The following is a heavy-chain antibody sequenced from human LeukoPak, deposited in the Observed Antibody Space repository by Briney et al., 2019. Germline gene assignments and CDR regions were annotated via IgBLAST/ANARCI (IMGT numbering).Heavy chain of an antibody. CDR2: ISYDGNNI. V-gene: IGHV3-30-3*01. CDR1: GFTFSNYA. J-gene: IGHJ4*02. Sequence: QTGGSLRLSCAASGFTFSNYAMHWVRQAPGKGLEWVAVISYDGNNIFYADSVKGRFTISRDNSKNTLYLQMNSLRAEDTAVYYCATLPYSSGHDYWGQGTLATVSS. CDR3: ATLPYSSGHDY. D-gene: IGHD6-19*01.